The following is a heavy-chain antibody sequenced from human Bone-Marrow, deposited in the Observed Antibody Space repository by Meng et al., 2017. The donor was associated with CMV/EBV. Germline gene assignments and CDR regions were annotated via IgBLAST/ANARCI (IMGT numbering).Heavy chain of an antibody. V-gene: IGHV3-48*03. Sequence: GESLKISCAASGFTFSSYETNWVRQAPGKGLEWLSYITSSGRTIYYADSVKGRFTISRDNAKNSLHLQMNNLRAEDTAIYYCVQTSYWGQGKLVTVPS. D-gene: IGHD2-21*01. CDR3: VQTSY. J-gene: IGHJ4*02. CDR1: GFTFSSYE. CDR2: ITSSGRTI.